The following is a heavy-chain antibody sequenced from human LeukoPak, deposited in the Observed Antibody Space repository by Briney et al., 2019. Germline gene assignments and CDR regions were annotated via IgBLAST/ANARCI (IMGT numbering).Heavy chain of an antibody. Sequence: ASVKVSCKASGYSFINYDIHWVRQAAGQGLEWMGWMNPNSGNTGYTQKFQGRVTMTRDTSVSTAYMELSSLRYEDTAIYYCARVNNYYDSSGYYPLDYWGQGTLVTVSS. J-gene: IGHJ4*02. CDR1: GYSFINYD. CDR2: MNPNSGNT. V-gene: IGHV1-8*01. CDR3: ARVNNYYDSSGYYPLDY. D-gene: IGHD3-22*01.